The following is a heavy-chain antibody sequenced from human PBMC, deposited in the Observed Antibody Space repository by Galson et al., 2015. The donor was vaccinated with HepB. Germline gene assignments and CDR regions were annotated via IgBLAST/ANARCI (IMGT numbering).Heavy chain of an antibody. CDR1: GFTFSYYG. J-gene: IGHJ6*02. V-gene: IGHV3-33*01. D-gene: IGHD3-22*01. CDR2: IGYDGSKK. CDR3: ARGHYDSSGQNLSPDYYYGMDV. Sequence: SLRLSCAASGFTFSYYGMEWVRQAPGKGLGWVAVIGYDGSKKYYADSVKGRFIISRDNSKNTLFLQMNNLRAEDTAVYYCARGHYDSSGQNLSPDYYYGMDVWGQGTTVTVSS.